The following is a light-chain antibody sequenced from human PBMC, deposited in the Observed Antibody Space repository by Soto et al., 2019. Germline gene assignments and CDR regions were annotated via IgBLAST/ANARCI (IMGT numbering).Light chain of an antibody. V-gene: IGKV3-20*01. J-gene: IGKJ1*01. Sequence: DIVLTQSPATLPLSPGERATTSYQASQSVTRTYVVWYQQKPGQVPRLIIDGASSRATGMPDRFSGSGSGKDFTLSISRLEPEDFAMYYCQQYGTSPVTFGQGTKVDI. CDR2: GAS. CDR1: QSVTRTY. CDR3: QQYGTSPVT.